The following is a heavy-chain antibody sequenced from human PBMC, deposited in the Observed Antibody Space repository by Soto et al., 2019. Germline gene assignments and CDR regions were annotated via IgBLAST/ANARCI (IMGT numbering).Heavy chain of an antibody. CDR1: GFTFSSYG. CDR3: AKDRVGATDY. D-gene: IGHD1-26*01. Sequence: QVQLVASGGGVVQPGRSLRLSCAASGFTFSSYGMHWVRQAPGKGLEWVAVISYDGSNKYYADSVKGRFTISRDNSKNTLYLQMNSLRAEDTAVYYCAKDRVGATDYWGQGTLVTVSS. V-gene: IGHV3-30*18. CDR2: ISYDGSNK. J-gene: IGHJ4*02.